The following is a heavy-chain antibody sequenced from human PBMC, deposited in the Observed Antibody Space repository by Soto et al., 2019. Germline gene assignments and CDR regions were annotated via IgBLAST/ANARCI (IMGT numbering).Heavy chain of an antibody. D-gene: IGHD3-10*01. V-gene: IGHV1-2*02. Sequence: GASVKVSCKASGYTFTGYYMHWVRQAPGQGLEWMGWINPNSGGTNYAQKFQGRVTMTRDTSISTAYMELSRLRSDDTAVYYCAGEDREYYYYYYGMDVWGQGTTVTVSS. CDR2: INPNSGGT. CDR1: GYTFTGYY. CDR3: AGEDREYYYYYYGMDV. J-gene: IGHJ6*02.